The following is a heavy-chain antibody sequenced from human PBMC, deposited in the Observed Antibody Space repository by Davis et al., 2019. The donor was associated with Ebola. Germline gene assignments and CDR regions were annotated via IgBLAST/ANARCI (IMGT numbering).Heavy chain of an antibody. Sequence: GESLKISCAASGFTFDDYAMHWVRQAPGKGLEWVSLISGDGGSTYYADSVKGRFTISRDNSKNTLSLQMNSVRGEDSAVYYCAKDKGFWVPPDWFGPWGQGVQVTVSS. CDR3: AKDKGFWVPPDWFGP. V-gene: IGHV3-43*02. CDR1: GFTFDDYA. D-gene: IGHD3-16*01. J-gene: IGHJ5*02. CDR2: ISGDGGST.